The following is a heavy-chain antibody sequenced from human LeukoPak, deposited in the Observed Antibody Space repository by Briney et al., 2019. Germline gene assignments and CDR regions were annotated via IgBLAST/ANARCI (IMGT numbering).Heavy chain of an antibody. CDR1: GFSLSTRGVC. CDR2: IDWDDDK. Sequence: SGPTLLHPTQTLTLTCTFSGFSLSTRGVCVSWIRQPPGKALEWLARIDWDDDKYYSTSLKTRLTISKDTSKNQVVLTMTNMDLVDTATYYCARTTSSTSFNFDSWGQGTLVTVSS. D-gene: IGHD2-2*01. CDR3: ARTTSSTSFNFDS. V-gene: IGHV2-70*11. J-gene: IGHJ4*02.